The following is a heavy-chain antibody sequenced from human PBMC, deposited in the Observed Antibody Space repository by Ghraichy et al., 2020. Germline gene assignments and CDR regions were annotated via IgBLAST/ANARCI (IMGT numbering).Heavy chain of an antibody. V-gene: IGHV4-30-4*01. CDR3: ASLDGYRKYYFDY. J-gene: IGHJ4*02. CDR2: IFYSGST. Sequence: SETLSLTCTVSGGSISSGDYYWSWIRQPPGKGLEWIGYIFYSGSTYYNPSLKNRVTISVDTSKNQFSLNLSSVTAADTAVYFCASLDGYRKYYFDYWGQGTLVTVSS. CDR1: GGSISSGDYY. D-gene: IGHD5-24*01.